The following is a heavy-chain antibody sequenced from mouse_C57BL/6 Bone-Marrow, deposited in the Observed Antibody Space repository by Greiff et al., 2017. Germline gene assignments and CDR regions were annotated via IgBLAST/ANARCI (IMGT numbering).Heavy chain of an antibody. J-gene: IGHJ2*01. V-gene: IGHV1-82*01. CDR1: GYAFSSSW. D-gene: IGHD3-2*02. CDR2: IYPGDGDT. CDR3: ARGLRLFDY. Sequence: VMLVESGPELVKPGASVKISCKASGYAFSSSWMNWVKQRPGKGLEWIGRIYPGDGDTNYNGKFKGKATLTADNSSSTAYMQLSSLTSEDSAVYFCARGLRLFDYWGQGTTLTVSS.